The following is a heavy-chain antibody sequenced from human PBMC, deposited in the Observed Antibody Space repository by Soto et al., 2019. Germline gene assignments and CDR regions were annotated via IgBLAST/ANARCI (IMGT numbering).Heavy chain of an antibody. D-gene: IGHD1-26*01. J-gene: IGHJ5*02. V-gene: IGHV4-39*01. CDR3: ARLFVGAAYNCFDP. CDR1: IRSINDY. Sequence: IRSINDYWTMNKQSPGKGLEWIGSVYYNGFTYYNPSLKSRVTISVDTSKNQFSLKLSSVTAADTAVYYCARLFVGAAYNCFDPWGQGTLVTVSS. CDR2: VYYNGFT.